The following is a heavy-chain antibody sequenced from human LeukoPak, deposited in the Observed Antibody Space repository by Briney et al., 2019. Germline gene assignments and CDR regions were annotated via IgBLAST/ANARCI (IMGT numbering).Heavy chain of an antibody. CDR2: ISSSGGTI. CDR3: ARDGYYYVRYYYYYYMDV. J-gene: IGHJ6*03. CDR1: GFTVSSNS. Sequence: PGGSLRLSCTVSGFTVSSNSMSWVRQAPGKGREWVSYISSSGGTIFYSDSVKGRFTISRDKAKNSLHLQMNSLRAEETDVYYCARDGYYYVRYYYYYYMDVWGKGTTVTVSS. D-gene: IGHD3-10*02. V-gene: IGHV3-11*04.